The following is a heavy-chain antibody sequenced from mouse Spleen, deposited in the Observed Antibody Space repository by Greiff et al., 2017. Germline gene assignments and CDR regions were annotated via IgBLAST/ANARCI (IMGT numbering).Heavy chain of an antibody. V-gene: IGHV3-6*01. CDR1: GYSITSGYY. CDR2: ISYDGSN. J-gene: IGHJ3*01. CDR3: ASQVPIYYDYEGFAY. Sequence: EVQLQQSGPGLVKPSQSLSLTCSVTGYSITSGYYWNWIRQFPGNKLEWMGYISYDGSNNYNPSLKNRISITRDTSKNQFFLKLNSVTTEDTATYYCASQVPIYYDYEGFAYWGQGTLVTVSA. D-gene: IGHD2-4*01.